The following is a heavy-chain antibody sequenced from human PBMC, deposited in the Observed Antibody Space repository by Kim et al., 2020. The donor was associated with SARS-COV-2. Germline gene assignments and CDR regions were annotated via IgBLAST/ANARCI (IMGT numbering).Heavy chain of an antibody. CDR3: AREGDYYGSGSYYRYYYYYGMDV. CDR2: IYYSGST. J-gene: IGHJ6*02. CDR1: GGSISSSSYY. Sequence: SETLSLTCTVSGGSISSSSYYWGWIRQPPGKGLEWIGSIYYSGSTYYNPSPKSRVTISVDTSKNQFSLKLSSVTAADTAVYYCAREGDYYGSGSYYRYYYYYGMDVWGQGTTVTVSS. V-gene: IGHV4-39*07. D-gene: IGHD3-10*01.